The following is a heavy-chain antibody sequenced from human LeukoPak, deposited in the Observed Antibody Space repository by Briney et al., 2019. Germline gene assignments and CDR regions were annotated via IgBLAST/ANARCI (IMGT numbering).Heavy chain of an antibody. J-gene: IGHJ4*02. CDR2: IIPIFGTA. D-gene: IGHD2-15*01. Sequence: SVKVSCKASGGTFSSYAISWVRQAPGQGLEWMGGIIPIFGTANYAQKFRGRVTITADESTSTAYRELSSLRSEDTAVYYCARGRYCSGGSCLKPLDYWGQGTLVTVSS. V-gene: IGHV1-69*01. CDR3: ARGRYCSGGSCLKPLDY. CDR1: GGTFSSYA.